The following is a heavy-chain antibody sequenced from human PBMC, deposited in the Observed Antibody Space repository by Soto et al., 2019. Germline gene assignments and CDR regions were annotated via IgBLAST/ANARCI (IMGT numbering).Heavy chain of an antibody. CDR1: GFTFSSYG. D-gene: IGHD5-18*01. CDR2: ISYDGSNK. Sequence: GGSLRLSCAASGFTFSSYGMHWVRQAPGKELKRVAVISYDGSNKYYADSVKGRFTISRDNSKNTLYLQMNSLRAEDTAVYYCARDPLWGTAMVLWYFDLWGRGTLVTVSS. CDR3: ARDPLWGTAMVLWYFDL. J-gene: IGHJ2*01. V-gene: IGHV3-30*03.